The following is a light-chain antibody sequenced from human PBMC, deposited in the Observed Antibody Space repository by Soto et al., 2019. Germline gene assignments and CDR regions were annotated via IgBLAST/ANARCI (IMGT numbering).Light chain of an antibody. J-gene: IGLJ1*01. CDR1: SSNIGSNT. CDR2: SNN. V-gene: IGLV1-44*01. Sequence: QSALTQPHSASGTPGQRVTISCSGSSSNIGSNTVNWYQQLPGTAPKLLIYSNNQRPSGVPDRFSGSKPGTSASLAISGLQSEDQADYYCAAWDDSLNGYVFGTGTKVTV. CDR3: AAWDDSLNGYV.